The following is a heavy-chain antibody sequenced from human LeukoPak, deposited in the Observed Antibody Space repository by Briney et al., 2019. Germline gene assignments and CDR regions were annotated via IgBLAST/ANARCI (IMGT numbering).Heavy chain of an antibody. CDR2: ISGSGGST. Sequence: HSGGSLRLSCAASGFTFSSYAMSWVRQAPGKGLEWVSAISGSGGSTYYADSVKGRFTISRDNSKNTLYLQMNSLRAGDTAVYYCAKGIAAAGTPGDDDYWGQGTLVTVSS. J-gene: IGHJ4*02. CDR1: GFTFSSYA. V-gene: IGHV3-23*01. CDR3: AKGIAAAGTPGDDDY. D-gene: IGHD6-13*01.